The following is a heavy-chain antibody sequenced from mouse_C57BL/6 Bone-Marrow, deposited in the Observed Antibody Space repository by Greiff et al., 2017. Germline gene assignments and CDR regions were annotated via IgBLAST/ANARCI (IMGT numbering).Heavy chain of an antibody. J-gene: IGHJ3*01. Sequence: QVQLQQSGAELVRPGTSVKVSCKASGYAFTNYMIEWVKQRPGQGLEWIVVINPGSGGTNYNETFKGKATLTADKSSSTAYMQLSSLTSEDSAVYFCARGNLAWFAYWDQGTLVTVSA. CDR2: INPGSGGT. CDR3: ARGNLAWFAY. CDR1: GYAFTNYM. V-gene: IGHV1-54*01.